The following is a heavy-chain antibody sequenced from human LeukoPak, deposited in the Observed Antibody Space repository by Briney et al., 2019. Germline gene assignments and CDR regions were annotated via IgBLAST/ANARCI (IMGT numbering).Heavy chain of an antibody. V-gene: IGHV1-2*02. CDR3: ATPTRYDRDAFDI. CDR1: GYTFTGYY. CDR2: INPNSGGT. J-gene: IGHJ3*02. D-gene: IGHD3-22*01. Sequence: GASVKVSCKASGYTFTGYYMHWVRQAPGQGLEWMGWINPNSGGTNYAQKFQGRVTMTEDTSTDTAYMELSSLRPEDTAVYYCATPTRYDRDAFDIWGQGTMVTVSS.